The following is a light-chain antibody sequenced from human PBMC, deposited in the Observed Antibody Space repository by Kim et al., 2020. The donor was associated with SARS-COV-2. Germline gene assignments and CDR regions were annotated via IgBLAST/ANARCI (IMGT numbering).Light chain of an antibody. CDR2: RSN. V-gene: IGLV1-47*01. J-gene: IGLJ3*02. CDR3: AAWDDNLSGWG. CDR1: SSNIGSNY. Sequence: GQRVTISCSGSSSNIGSNYVYWYQQLPGTAPKLLISRSNQRPSGVPDRFSGSRSGTSASLAISGLRSEDEADYYCAAWDDNLSGWGFGGGTKVTVL.